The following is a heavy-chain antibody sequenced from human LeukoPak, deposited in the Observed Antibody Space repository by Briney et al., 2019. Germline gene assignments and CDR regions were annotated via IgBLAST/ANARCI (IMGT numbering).Heavy chain of an antibody. Sequence: GGSLRLSCAASGFTFSRYTMNWVRQAPGKGLEWVSSISSSSSYIYYADSVKGRFTISRDNAKNSLYLQMNSLRAEDTAVYYCARLRGATVAHNWFDPWGQGTLVTVSS. V-gene: IGHV3-21*01. CDR3: ARLRGATVAHNWFDP. D-gene: IGHD6-19*01. CDR1: GFTFSRYT. J-gene: IGHJ5*02. CDR2: ISSSSSYI.